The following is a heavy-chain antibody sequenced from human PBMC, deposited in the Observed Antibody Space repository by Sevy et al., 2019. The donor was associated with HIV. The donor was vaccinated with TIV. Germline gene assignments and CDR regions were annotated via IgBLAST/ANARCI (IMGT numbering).Heavy chain of an antibody. CDR3: ARGGYYYDNAAYYAFDS. Sequence: GESLKISCTTSGFTFSDYAMHWVRQAPGKGLEGVAIIWSDGAYQYHGDSVKGRFTISIDNSKNRLYLQMNSLRVEDTDVYYCARGGYYYDNAAYYAFDSWGQGTLVTVSS. D-gene: IGHD3-22*01. CDR2: IWSDGAYQ. J-gene: IGHJ4*02. V-gene: IGHV3-33*01. CDR1: GFTFSDYA.